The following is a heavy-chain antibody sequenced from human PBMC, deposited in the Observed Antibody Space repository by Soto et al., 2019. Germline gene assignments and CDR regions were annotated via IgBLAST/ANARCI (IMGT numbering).Heavy chain of an antibody. Sequence: QAPLEQSGAEVKRPGASVKVSCKASGYTFSDFDINWLRQASGQGPEWMGWMNAKSGDTFFAQRFKGKFTMTWDTSLSTAYMEVGSLTSDDMAIYYCARGNPFNYAGFDVWGQGTTVAVSS. D-gene: IGHD3-16*01. CDR1: GYTFSDFD. J-gene: IGHJ6*02. V-gene: IGHV1-8*01. CDR2: MNAKSGDT. CDR3: ARGNPFNYAGFDV.